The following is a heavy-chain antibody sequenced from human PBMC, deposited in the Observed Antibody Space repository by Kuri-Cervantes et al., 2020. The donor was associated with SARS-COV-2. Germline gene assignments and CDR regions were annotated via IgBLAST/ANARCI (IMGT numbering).Heavy chain of an antibody. CDR2: IYYSGST. CDR3: ARQEVVAATNWFDP. Sequence: GSLRLSCTVSGGSISSGSYYWGWIRQPPGKGLEWIGSIYYSGSTYYNPSLKSRVTISVDTSKNQFSLKLSSVTAADTAVYYCARQEVVAATNWFDPWGQGTLVTVSS. D-gene: IGHD2-15*01. J-gene: IGHJ5*02. CDR1: GGSISSGSYY. V-gene: IGHV4-39*01.